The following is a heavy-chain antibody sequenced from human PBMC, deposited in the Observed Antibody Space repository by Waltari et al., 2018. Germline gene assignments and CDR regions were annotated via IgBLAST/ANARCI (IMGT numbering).Heavy chain of an antibody. CDR1: GFTFSSYG. CDR3: AKVSGSIWDRRGSPPGDY. CDR2: ISYDGSNK. V-gene: IGHV3-30*18. Sequence: QVHLVESGGGVVQPGRSLRLSCAASGFTFSSYGMHWVRQAPGKGLEWVALISYDGSNKYYADSVKGRFTISRDNSKNTLYLQMSSLRAEDTAVYYCAKVSGSIWDRRGSPPGDYWGQGTLVTVSS. D-gene: IGHD3-16*01. J-gene: IGHJ4*02.